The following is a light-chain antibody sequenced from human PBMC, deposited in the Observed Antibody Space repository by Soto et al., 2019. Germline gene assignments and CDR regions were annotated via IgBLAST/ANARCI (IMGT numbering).Light chain of an antibody. Sequence: EIVMTQSPATLSVSPGDRATLSCRASQSVDNDLAWYQQKPGQPPRLLIYDASTRATGIPARFSGSQSGTEFTLTISSLQSEDFAVYYCQLYNNWPWTFGQGTKVEIK. CDR2: DAS. J-gene: IGKJ1*01. CDR3: QLYNNWPWT. V-gene: IGKV3D-15*01. CDR1: QSVDND.